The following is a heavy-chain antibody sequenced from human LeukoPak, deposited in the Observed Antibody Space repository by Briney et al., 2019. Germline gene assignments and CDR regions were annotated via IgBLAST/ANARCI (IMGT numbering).Heavy chain of an antibody. D-gene: IGHD6-6*01. CDR3: ARVSSSSGHYYYMDV. J-gene: IGHJ6*03. V-gene: IGHV3-21*01. CDR1: GFTFSSYS. CDR2: ISSSSSYI. Sequence: KTGGSLRLSCAASGFTFSSYSMNWVRQAPGKGLEWVSSISSSSSYIYYADSVKGRFTISRDNAKNSLYLQMNSLRAEDTAVYYCARVSSSSGHYYYMDVWGKGTTVTVSS.